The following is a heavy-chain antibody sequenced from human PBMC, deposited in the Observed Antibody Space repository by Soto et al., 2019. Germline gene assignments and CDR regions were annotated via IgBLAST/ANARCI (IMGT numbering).Heavy chain of an antibody. V-gene: IGHV3-23*01. J-gene: IGHJ4*02. CDR2: ISGSGGST. Sequence: GGSLRLSCAASGFTFSSYAMSWVRQAPGKGLEWVSAISGSGGSTYYADSVKGRFTISRDNSKNTLYLQMNSLRAEDTAVYYCPTPLIPSTGPYYFDFWGQGTLVTVSS. CDR1: GFTFSSYA. D-gene: IGHD2-21*01. CDR3: PTPLIPSTGPYYFDF.